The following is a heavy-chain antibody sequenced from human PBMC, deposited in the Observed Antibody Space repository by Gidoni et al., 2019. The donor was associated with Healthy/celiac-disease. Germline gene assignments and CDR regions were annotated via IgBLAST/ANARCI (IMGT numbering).Heavy chain of an antibody. Sequence: EVQLVESGGGLVQPGRSMRLSCAASGFTFVDYAMHWVRQAPGKGLEWVSGISWNSGSIGYADSVKGRFTISRDNAKNSLYLQMNSLRAEDTALYYCAKGIRYCSSTSCPVDYWGQGTLVTVSS. D-gene: IGHD2-2*01. J-gene: IGHJ4*02. V-gene: IGHV3-9*01. CDR1: GFTFVDYA. CDR2: ISWNSGSI. CDR3: AKGIRYCSSTSCPVDY.